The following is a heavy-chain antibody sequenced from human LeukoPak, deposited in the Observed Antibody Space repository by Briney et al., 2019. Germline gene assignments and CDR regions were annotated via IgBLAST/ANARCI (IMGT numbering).Heavy chain of an antibody. Sequence: GGSLSLSCAASGFTFSSYAMNWVRQAPGKGLEWVAVISYDGSNKYYADSVKGRFTISRDNSKNTLYLQMNSLRAEDTAVYYCARDYYYDSSGYGGFDYWGQGTLVTVSS. CDR2: ISYDGSNK. J-gene: IGHJ4*02. CDR1: GFTFSSYA. V-gene: IGHV3-30-3*01. D-gene: IGHD3-22*01. CDR3: ARDYYYDSSGYGGFDY.